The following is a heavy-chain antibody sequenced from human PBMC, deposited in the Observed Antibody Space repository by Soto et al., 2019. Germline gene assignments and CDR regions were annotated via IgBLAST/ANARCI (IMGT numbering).Heavy chain of an antibody. V-gene: IGHV1-18*01. Sequence: ASVKVSCKASGYTFFTYDISWVRQAPGQGLEWMGWISTYSGDTKYAQKFQGRVTMTTDTSTTTAYLELRSLRSDDTAVYYCARHHGPTTSENWCDPWGQVNLVTVSS. CDR2: ISTYSGDT. D-gene: IGHD5-12*01. CDR1: GYTFFTYD. J-gene: IGHJ5*02. CDR3: ARHHGPTTSENWCDP.